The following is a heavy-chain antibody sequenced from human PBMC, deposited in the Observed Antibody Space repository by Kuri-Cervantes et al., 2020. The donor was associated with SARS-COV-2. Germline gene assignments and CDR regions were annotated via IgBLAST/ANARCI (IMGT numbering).Heavy chain of an antibody. V-gene: IGHV1-69*10. Sequence: SVKVSCKASGGTFSGYAISWVRQAPGQGLEWMGGIIPILGIANYAQKFQGRVTITADKSTSTAYMELSSLRSEDTAVYYCATSGGSLQRMIYFYAMEVWGHGTTVTVSS. D-gene: IGHD1-26*01. CDR2: IIPILGIA. J-gene: IGHJ6*02. CDR3: ATSGGSLQRMIYFYAMEV. CDR1: GGTFSGYA.